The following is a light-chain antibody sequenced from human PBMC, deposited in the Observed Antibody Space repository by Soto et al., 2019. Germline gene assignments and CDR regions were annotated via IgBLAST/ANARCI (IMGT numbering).Light chain of an antibody. CDR3: CSFAGRYSYV. Sequence: QSVLTQPRSVSGSPGQSVTISCTGTSSDVGRYDYVSWYQQYPGEAPKLIIYDVTERPSGVPDRFSGSKSGNTASLTISGLRAEDEAAYSCCSFAGRYSYVFGSGTKVTVL. J-gene: IGLJ1*01. CDR2: DVT. V-gene: IGLV2-11*01. CDR1: SSDVGRYDY.